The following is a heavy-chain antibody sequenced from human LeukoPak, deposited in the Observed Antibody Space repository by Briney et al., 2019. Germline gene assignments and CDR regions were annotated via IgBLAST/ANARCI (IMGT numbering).Heavy chain of an antibody. V-gene: IGHV4-31*03. CDR2: IFYTGST. J-gene: IGHJ4*02. Sequence: PSETLSLTCTVSGGSINSGDYYWSWIRQHPGKGLEWIGYIFYTGSTYYNPSLKSRVSISVDTSRNQFSLKLSSVTAADTAVYYCARLYDILTGYPYYFDYWGQGTLVTVSS. D-gene: IGHD3-9*01. CDR1: GGSINSGDYY. CDR3: ARLYDILTGYPYYFDY.